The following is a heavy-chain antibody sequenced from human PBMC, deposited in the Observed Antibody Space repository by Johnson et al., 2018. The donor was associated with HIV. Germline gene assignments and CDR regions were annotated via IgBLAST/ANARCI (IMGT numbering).Heavy chain of an antibody. J-gene: IGHJ3*02. V-gene: IGHV3-30-3*01. CDR2: ISYDGSNK. Sequence: QVQLVESGGGVVQPGRSLRLSCAASGFTFSSYAVHWVRQAPGKGLEWVAVISYDGSNKYYADSVKGRFTLSRDNSKNTLYLQMDSLRPEDTAVYYCAREIQYFTAFDIWGQGTMVTVSS. D-gene: IGHD3-9*01. CDR1: GFTFSSYA. CDR3: AREIQYFTAFDI.